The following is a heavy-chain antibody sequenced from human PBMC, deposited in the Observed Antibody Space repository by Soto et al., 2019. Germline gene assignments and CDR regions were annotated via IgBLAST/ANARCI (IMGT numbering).Heavy chain of an antibody. CDR1: GVTISSYY. CDR3: ARHWANSITIFGVVLPDTQNNWFDP. Sequence: SETLSLTCTVSGVTISSYYWSWIRQPPGKGLEWIGYIYYSGSTNYNPSLKSRVTISVDTSKNQFSLKLSSVTAADTAVYYCARHWANSITIFGVVLPDTQNNWFDPWGQGTLVTVSS. CDR2: IYYSGST. J-gene: IGHJ5*02. D-gene: IGHD3-3*01. V-gene: IGHV4-59*08.